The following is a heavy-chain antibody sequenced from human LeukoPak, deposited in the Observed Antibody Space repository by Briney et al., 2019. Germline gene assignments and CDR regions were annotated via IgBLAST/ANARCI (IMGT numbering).Heavy chain of an antibody. D-gene: IGHD1-26*01. Sequence: ASVKVSCKASGYTFTSYYMHWVRQAPGQGLEWMGIINPSGGSTSYAQKFQGRVTMTRDTSTSTVYMELSSLRSEDTAVYYCARDGSLYSGSYYFDYWGQGTLVTVSS. CDR1: GYTFTSYY. CDR2: INPSGGST. CDR3: ARDGSLYSGSYYFDY. J-gene: IGHJ4*02. V-gene: IGHV1-46*01.